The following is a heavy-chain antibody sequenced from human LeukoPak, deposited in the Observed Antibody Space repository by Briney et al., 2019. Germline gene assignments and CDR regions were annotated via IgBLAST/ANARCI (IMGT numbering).Heavy chain of an antibody. Sequence: GGSLRLACAASGFTFSNYNMHWVRQAPGKGLEWVAVMSYDGSNKYYVDSVKGRFTISRDNSKNTLYLQMNSLRAEDTAVYYCAKDRSSSWARDYWGQGTLVTVSS. D-gene: IGHD6-13*01. V-gene: IGHV3-30*18. J-gene: IGHJ4*02. CDR3: AKDRSSSWARDY. CDR1: GFTFSNYN. CDR2: MSYDGSNK.